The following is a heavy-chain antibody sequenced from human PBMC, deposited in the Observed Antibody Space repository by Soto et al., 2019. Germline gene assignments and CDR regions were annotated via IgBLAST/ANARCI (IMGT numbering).Heavy chain of an antibody. J-gene: IGHJ3*02. CDR1: GGSISSYY. CDR3: ARGVGSGSYEDAFDI. D-gene: IGHD6-19*01. V-gene: IGHV4-59*01. Sequence: SETLSLTCTVSGGSISSYYWSWIRQPPGKGLEWIGYIYYSGSTNYNPSLKSRVTISVDTSKNQFSLKLSSVTAADTAVYYCARGVGSGSYEDAFDIWGQGTMVTVSS. CDR2: IYYSGST.